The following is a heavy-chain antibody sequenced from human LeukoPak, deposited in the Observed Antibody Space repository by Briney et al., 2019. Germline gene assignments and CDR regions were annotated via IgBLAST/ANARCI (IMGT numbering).Heavy chain of an antibody. CDR2: IKQDGSEK. J-gene: IGHJ5*02. CDR1: GFTFNSYW. CDR3: ARRGTIAVPVFWFDP. Sequence: GGSLRLSCVGSGFTFNSYWMSWVRQAPGKGLEWVANIKQDGSEKYYLDSLEGRLTISRDNAKNSVYLQINWLRAEDSAVYYCARRGTIAVPVFWFDPWGQGSLVIVSS. D-gene: IGHD6-19*01. V-gene: IGHV3-7*01.